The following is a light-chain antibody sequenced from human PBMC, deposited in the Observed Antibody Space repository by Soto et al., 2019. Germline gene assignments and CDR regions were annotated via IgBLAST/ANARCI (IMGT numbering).Light chain of an antibody. CDR1: QSVNSD. CDR3: QQYNNWPLT. Sequence: ETVMTQSPATLSASPGESATLSCRASQSVNSDLAWYQQIPGQAPRLLIYSASTAATGGPARFSGSGSGTDFTLTISSLQSEDFAIYYCQQYNNWPLTFGGGTKVEI. J-gene: IGKJ4*01. CDR2: SAS. V-gene: IGKV3-15*01.